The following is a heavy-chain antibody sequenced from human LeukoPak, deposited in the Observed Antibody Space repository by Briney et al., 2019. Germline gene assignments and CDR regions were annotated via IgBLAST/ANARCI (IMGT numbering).Heavy chain of an antibody. CDR3: ARQSYTPAGPRPVYGLDV. D-gene: IGHD1-1*01. V-gene: IGHV4-39*01. CDR2: IYYGGRD. CDR1: GGSISGSIYN. J-gene: IGHJ6*04. Sequence: SETLSLTCSVSGGSISGSIYNWAWIRQPPEKGLEWIGNIYYGGRDYYNPSLQSRVTISADASKNQFSLKMTSVTAADTAVYYWARQSYTPAGPRPVYGLDVGGKGTMVTVSS.